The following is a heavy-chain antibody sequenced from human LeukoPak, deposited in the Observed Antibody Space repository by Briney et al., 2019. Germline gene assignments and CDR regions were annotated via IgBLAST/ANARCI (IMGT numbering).Heavy chain of an antibody. J-gene: IGHJ4*02. V-gene: IGHV4-59*08. CDR3: ARHRTTTTSYYAKNVDTIDY. D-gene: IGHD1-26*01. CDR1: GGSFSGYY. CDR2: IYYSGST. Sequence: PSETLSLTCAVYGGSFSGYYWSWIRQPPGKGLEWIGYIYYSGSTNYNPSLKSRVTISVDTSKNQFSLKLSSVTAADTAVYYCARHRTTTTSYYAKNVDTIDYWGQGTLVTVSS.